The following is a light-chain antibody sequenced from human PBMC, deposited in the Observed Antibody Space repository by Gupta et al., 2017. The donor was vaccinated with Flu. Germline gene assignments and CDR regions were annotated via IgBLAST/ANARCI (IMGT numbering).Light chain of an antibody. V-gene: IGKV1-5*03. CDR1: QSISSW. CDR2: KAS. J-gene: IGKJ1*01. Sequence: DIQMTQSPSTLSASVGDRVTITCRASQSISSWLAWYQQKSGNAPNLLIYKASTLGRGVPSRFSGSGSGTEFTLTISSLQPDDFAIYYCQQYKSFSRTFGQGTKVEI. CDR3: QQYKSFSRT.